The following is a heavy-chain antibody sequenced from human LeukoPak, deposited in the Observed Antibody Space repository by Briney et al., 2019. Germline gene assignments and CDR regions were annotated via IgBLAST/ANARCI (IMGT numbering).Heavy chain of an antibody. CDR2: INHSGST. V-gene: IGHV4-34*01. Sequence: SETLSLTCAVYGGSFSGYYWSLIRQPPGKGLEWIGEINHSGSTNYNPSLKSRVTIPVDTSKNQFSLKLSSVTAADTAVYYCARDSITMIDYWGQGTLVTVSS. J-gene: IGHJ4*02. D-gene: IGHD3-22*01. CDR3: ARDSITMIDY. CDR1: GGSFSGYY.